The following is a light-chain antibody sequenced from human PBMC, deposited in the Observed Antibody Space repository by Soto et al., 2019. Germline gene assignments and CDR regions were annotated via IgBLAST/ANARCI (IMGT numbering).Light chain of an antibody. V-gene: IGKV3-20*01. J-gene: IGKJ2*01. Sequence: EVVLTQSPGTLSLSPGQRVTLSCRASQSVTSSYLAWYQQKPGQAPRLLIYGASIRATGIPDRFSGSGSGADFTLTISRLEPEDFALFYCQHFDSSSYTFGQGTKLEI. CDR1: QSVTSSY. CDR2: GAS. CDR3: QHFDSSSYT.